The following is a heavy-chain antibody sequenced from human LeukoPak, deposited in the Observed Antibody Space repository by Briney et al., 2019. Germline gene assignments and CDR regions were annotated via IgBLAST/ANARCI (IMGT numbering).Heavy chain of an antibody. Sequence: SETLSLTCTVSGVSISSSSYYWGWIRQPPGKGLEWIGSIYSSGSTYYNPSLKSRVTISVHTSKNQFTLKLSSVTAAGTAVYYWAKEGTYTYGASDFDYWGQGTLVTVSS. CDR2: IYSSGST. V-gene: IGHV4-39*06. D-gene: IGHD3-16*01. J-gene: IGHJ4*02. CDR1: GVSISSSSYY. CDR3: AKEGTYTYGASDFDY.